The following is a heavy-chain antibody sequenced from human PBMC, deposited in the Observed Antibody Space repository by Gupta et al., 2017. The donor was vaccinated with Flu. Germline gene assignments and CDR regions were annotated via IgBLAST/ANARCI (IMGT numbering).Heavy chain of an antibody. CDR2: INTNTGNP. CDR3: ARGSRAVPNSFDF. V-gene: IGHV7-4-1*02. CDR1: GYPFTSHS. J-gene: IGHJ4*02. Sequence: QVQLVQSGSELKAPGASVTVSCKASGYPFTSHSVTWVRQAPGQRPEWMGWINTNTGNPFYAQGFTGRVVFSLDTSVTTAYLRISDLKSADTAKYYCARGSRAVPNSFDFWGQGALITVSS. D-gene: IGHD6-19*01.